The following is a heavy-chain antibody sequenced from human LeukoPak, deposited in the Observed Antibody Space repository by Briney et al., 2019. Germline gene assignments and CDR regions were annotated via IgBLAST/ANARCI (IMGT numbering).Heavy chain of an antibody. Sequence: KAWGSLRLSCAASGFTFSSYSMNWVRQAPGKGLEWVSSISSSSSYIYYADSVKGRFTISRDNAKNSLYLQMNSLRAEDTAVYYCARDSSWNYFDYWGQGTLVTVSS. J-gene: IGHJ4*02. CDR1: GFTFSSYS. CDR3: ARDSSWNYFDY. D-gene: IGHD2-15*01. CDR2: ISSSSSYI. V-gene: IGHV3-21*01.